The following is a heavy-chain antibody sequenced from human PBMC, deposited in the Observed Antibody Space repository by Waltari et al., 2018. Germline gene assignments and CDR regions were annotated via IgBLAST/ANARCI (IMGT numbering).Heavy chain of an antibody. CDR2: SIPIFGTA. V-gene: IGHV1-69*01. D-gene: IGHD5-18*01. CDR3: ASNTAMARTQYYFDY. CDR1: GGPFSSYA. J-gene: IGHJ4*02. Sequence: QVQLVQSGAEVKTPGSSVKVSCKDSGGPFSSYAISWVRQATGQGLEWMGGSIPIFGTANYAQKFQGRVTITADESTSTAYMELSSLRSEDTAVYYCASNTAMARTQYYFDYWGQGTLVTVSS.